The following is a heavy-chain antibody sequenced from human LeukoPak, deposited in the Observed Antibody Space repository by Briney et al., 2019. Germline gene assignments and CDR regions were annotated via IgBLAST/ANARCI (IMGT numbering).Heavy chain of an antibody. V-gene: IGHV5-51*01. CDR1: GYSFTTYW. CDR3: ASYDILTGPTNRDLDY. D-gene: IGHD3-9*01. CDR2: ISPDDSDI. Sequence: PGQSLKISCKGSGYSFTTYWIAWVRQMPGRGLEWMGIISPDDSDIRYSPSFQGHVTISADKSISTAYLQWSSLQASDTAMYYCASYDILTGPTNRDLDYWGQGTLVTVSS. J-gene: IGHJ4*02.